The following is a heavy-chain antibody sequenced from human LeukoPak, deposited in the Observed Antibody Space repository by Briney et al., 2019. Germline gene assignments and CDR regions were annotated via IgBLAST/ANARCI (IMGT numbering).Heavy chain of an antibody. D-gene: IGHD5-24*01. J-gene: IGHJ4*02. Sequence: GGSLRLSCTASGFTFSSYSMNWVRQAPGKGLEWVSSISSSSSYIYYADSVKGRFTISRDNAKNSLYLQMNSLRAEDTAVYYCARDHDLTNGYNSVYWGQGTLVTVSS. CDR2: ISSSSSYI. CDR3: ARDHDLTNGYNSVY. CDR1: GFTFSSYS. V-gene: IGHV3-21*01.